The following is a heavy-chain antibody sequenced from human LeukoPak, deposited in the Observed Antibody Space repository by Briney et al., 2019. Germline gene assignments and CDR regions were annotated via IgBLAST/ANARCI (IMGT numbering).Heavy chain of an antibody. V-gene: IGHV1-18*01. CDR1: GYTFTSNG. Sequence: ASVKVSCKASGYTFTSNGISWVRQAPGQGLEWMGWISTDNGDTKYGKKFQGRVIMTTDTSTSTTYMEVRSLRSDDTAVYYCARDDDYNPLVHWGQGTLVTVSS. D-gene: IGHD4/OR15-4a*01. J-gene: IGHJ4*02. CDR3: ARDDDYNPLVH. CDR2: ISTDNGDT.